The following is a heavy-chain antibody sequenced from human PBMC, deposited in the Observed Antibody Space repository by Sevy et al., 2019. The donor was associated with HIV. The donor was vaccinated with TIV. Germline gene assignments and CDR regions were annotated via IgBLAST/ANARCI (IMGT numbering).Heavy chain of an antibody. CDR2: IYYTGNT. CDR1: GGSMSSTSYY. Sequence: SETLSLTCSVSGGSMSSTSYYWGWIRQPPGKGLEWIGTIYYTGNTYYNPSLKSRVTISVDTSKNRFSLKLSSVTAADTAVYYCARQSWYTSGWFWFDPWGQGTLVTVSS. J-gene: IGHJ5*02. CDR3: ARQSWYTSGWFWFDP. V-gene: IGHV4-39*01. D-gene: IGHD6-19*01.